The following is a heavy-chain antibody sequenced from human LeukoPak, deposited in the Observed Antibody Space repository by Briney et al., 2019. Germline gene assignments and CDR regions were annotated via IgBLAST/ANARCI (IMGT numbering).Heavy chain of an antibody. CDR3: ARGAGRTMVRGVITFFDY. Sequence: PGGSLRLSCAASGFTFSSYSMNWVRQAPGKGLEWVSSISSSSSYIYYADSVKGRFTISRDNAKNSLYLQMNSLRAEDTAVYYCARGAGRTMVRGVITFFDYWGQGTLVTVSS. CDR2: ISSSSSYI. J-gene: IGHJ4*02. D-gene: IGHD3-10*01. CDR1: GFTFSSYS. V-gene: IGHV3-21*01.